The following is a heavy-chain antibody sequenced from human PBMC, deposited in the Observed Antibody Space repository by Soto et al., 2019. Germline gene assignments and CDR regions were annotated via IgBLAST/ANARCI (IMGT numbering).Heavy chain of an antibody. CDR1: GFTFSSYA. CDR3: AKALGPVTFTRAGY. J-gene: IGHJ4*02. CDR2: ISGSGGST. D-gene: IGHD4-17*01. V-gene: IGHV3-23*01. Sequence: GGSLRLSCAASGFTFSSYAMSWVRQAPGKGLEWVSAISGSGGSTYYADSVKGRFTISRDNSKNTLYLQMNSLRAEDTAVYYCAKALGPVTFTRAGYWGQGTLLTVSS.